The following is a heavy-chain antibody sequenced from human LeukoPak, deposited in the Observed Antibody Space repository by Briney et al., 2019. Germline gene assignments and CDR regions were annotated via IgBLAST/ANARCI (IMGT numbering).Heavy chain of an antibody. V-gene: IGHV4-39*07. CDR3: ARERSSSGGHNWFDP. Sequence: SETLSLTCTVSGGYIITSGHYWGWIRQPPGKGLEWIGSVYYTGVSSTNPFFRSRMSISVDTSKNQFSLNLTSVTAADAAVYYCARERSSSGGHNWFDPWGQGTLVTVSS. D-gene: IGHD4-23*01. J-gene: IGHJ5*02. CDR2: VYYTGVS. CDR1: GGYIITSGHY.